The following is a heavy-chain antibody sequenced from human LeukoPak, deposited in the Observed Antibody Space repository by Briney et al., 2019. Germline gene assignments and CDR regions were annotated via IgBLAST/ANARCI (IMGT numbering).Heavy chain of an antibody. D-gene: IGHD4-17*01. J-gene: IGHJ4*02. V-gene: IGHV1-18*01. CDR1: GYTFTSYG. CDR3: ARDYGDYVLGSFDY. Sequence: ASVKVSCKASGYTFTSYGISWVRQAPGQGLEWMGWISAYNGNTNYAQKLQGKVTMTTDTSTSTAYMELRSLRSDDTAVYYYARDYGDYVLGSFDYWGQGTLVTVSS. CDR2: ISAYNGNT.